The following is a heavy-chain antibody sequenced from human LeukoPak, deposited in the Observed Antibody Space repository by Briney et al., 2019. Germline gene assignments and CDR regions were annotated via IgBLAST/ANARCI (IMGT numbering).Heavy chain of an antibody. CDR3: AKDQVYCSSTSCS. CDR1: GFTFSSYW. V-gene: IGHV3-23*01. CDR2: ISGSGGST. D-gene: IGHD2-2*01. Sequence: GGSLRLSCAASGFTFSSYWMSWVRQAPGKGLEWVSAISGSGGSTYYADSVKGQFTISRDNSKNTLYLQMNSLRAEDTAVYYCAKDQVYCSSTSCSWGQGTLVTVSS. J-gene: IGHJ4*02.